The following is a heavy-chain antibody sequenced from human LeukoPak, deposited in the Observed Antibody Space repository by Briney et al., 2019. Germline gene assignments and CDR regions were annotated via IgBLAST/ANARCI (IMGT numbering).Heavy chain of an antibody. Sequence: GGSLRLSCAASGFTFSSYSMNWVRQAPGKGLEWVSSISSSSSYIYYADSVKGRFTISRDNAKNSLYLQMNSLRAEDTAVYYCAREVGGDYVIDYWGQGTLVTVSS. CDR1: GFTFSSYS. CDR3: AREVGGDYVIDY. D-gene: IGHD4-17*01. V-gene: IGHV3-21*01. CDR2: ISSSSSYI. J-gene: IGHJ4*02.